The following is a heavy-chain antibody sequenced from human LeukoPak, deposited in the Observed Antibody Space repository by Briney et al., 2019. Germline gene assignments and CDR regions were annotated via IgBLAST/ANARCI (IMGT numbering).Heavy chain of an antibody. CDR2: ISYDGTNK. D-gene: IGHD6-13*01. CDR1: GFTFSSYA. J-gene: IGHJ4*02. Sequence: GGSLRLSCAASGFTFSSYAMHWVRQAPGKGLEWVAVISYDGTNKCYADSVKGRFTISRDNSKNTLYLQMNSLRAEDSAVYYCARAPRTAANFDYWGQGTLVTVSS. CDR3: ARAPRTAANFDY. V-gene: IGHV3-30-3*01.